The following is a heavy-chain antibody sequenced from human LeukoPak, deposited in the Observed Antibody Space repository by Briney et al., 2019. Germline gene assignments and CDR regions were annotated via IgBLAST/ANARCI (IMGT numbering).Heavy chain of an antibody. CDR1: GGTFSSYA. V-gene: IGHV1-69*13. J-gene: IGHJ5*02. Sequence: SVKVSCKASGGTFSSYAISWVRQAPGQGVEWMGGIIPIFGTANYAQKFQGRVTITADESTSTAYMELSSLRSEDTAVYYCAGERNYCSSTSCYLWRKFWFDPWGQGTLVTVSS. CDR3: AGERNYCSSTSCYLWRKFWFDP. CDR2: IIPIFGTA. D-gene: IGHD2-2*01.